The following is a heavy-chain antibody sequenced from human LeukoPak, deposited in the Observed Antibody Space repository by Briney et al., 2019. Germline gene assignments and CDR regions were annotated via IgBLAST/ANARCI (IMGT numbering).Heavy chain of an antibody. D-gene: IGHD3-10*01. CDR2: IYTSGST. CDR1: GDSISNYY. J-gene: IGHJ4*02. Sequence: SETLSLTCTVSGDSISNYYWSWIRQPAGKGLDWIGRIYTSGSTNYNPSLKSRVTMSVDTSKNQFSRKLSSVTAADTAVYYCARVSLVRGAPDYYLDYWGQGTLVTVSS. CDR3: ARVSLVRGAPDYYLDY. V-gene: IGHV4-4*07.